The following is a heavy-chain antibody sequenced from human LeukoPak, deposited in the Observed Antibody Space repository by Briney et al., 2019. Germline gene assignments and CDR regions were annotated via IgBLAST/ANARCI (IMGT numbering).Heavy chain of an antibody. Sequence: GGSLRLSCAASGFTLSSYGMSWVRQAPGKGLEWVSTISGSGGSAYYADSVKGRLTISRDNSNNTLYLQMNSLRAEDTAVYFCAEPHTPYCSSGSCYLFDSWGQGTLVTVSS. CDR3: AEPHTPYCSSGSCYLFDS. V-gene: IGHV3-23*01. J-gene: IGHJ4*02. CDR2: ISGSGGSA. D-gene: IGHD2-15*01. CDR1: GFTLSSYG.